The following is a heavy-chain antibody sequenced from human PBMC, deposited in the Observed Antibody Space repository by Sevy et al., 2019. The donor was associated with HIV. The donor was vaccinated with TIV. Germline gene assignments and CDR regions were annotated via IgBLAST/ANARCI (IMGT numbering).Heavy chain of an antibody. J-gene: IGHJ4*02. D-gene: IGHD3-10*01. V-gene: IGHV3-23*01. Sequence: GGSLRLSCAASGFTFSSYAMTWVRQAPGKGLEWVSVISFGGADTYYAASVKGRFTISRENSKNTLYLQMNSLRAEDTAVFYCAKDRVSGSYYTGDFDSWGQGTLVTVSS. CDR1: GFTFSSYA. CDR2: ISFGGADT. CDR3: AKDRVSGSYYTGDFDS.